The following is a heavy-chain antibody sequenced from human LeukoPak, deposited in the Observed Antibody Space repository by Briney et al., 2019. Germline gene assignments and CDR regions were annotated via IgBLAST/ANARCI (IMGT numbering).Heavy chain of an antibody. D-gene: IGHD6-6*01. CDR2: FIPIIGTA. CDR1: RATFSRYA. V-gene: IGHV1-69*05. CDR3: ARKGSSDGNRWEYAFDI. J-gene: IGHJ3*02. Sequence: PLRLSCKASRATFSRYAISCGRQSPGHRLKGWGGFIPIIGTAKYAQKLPGRVTTTTDESPSTAYMQRSSVRSQEPALQYCARKGSSDGNRWEYAFDIWGRGTMVTVSS.